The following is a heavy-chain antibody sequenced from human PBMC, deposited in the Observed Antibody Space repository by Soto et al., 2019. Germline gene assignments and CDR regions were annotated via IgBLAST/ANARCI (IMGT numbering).Heavy chain of an antibody. CDR2: INHSGST. CDR3: ARYSRLSVFDY. CDR1: GGSFSGYY. Sequence: QVQLQQWGAGLLKPSETLSLTCAVYGGSFSGYYWSWIRQPPGKGLEWIGEINHSGSTNYNPSLKSRVTISVDTPKNQFSLKLSSVTAADTAVYYCARYSRLSVFDYWGQGTLVTVSS. J-gene: IGHJ4*02. D-gene: IGHD4-4*01. V-gene: IGHV4-34*01.